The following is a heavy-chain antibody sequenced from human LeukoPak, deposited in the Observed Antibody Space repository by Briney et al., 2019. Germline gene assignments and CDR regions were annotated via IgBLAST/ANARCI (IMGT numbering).Heavy chain of an antibody. Sequence: SETLSLTCTVSGGSISSYYWSWIRQPAGKGLEWIGRIYTSGSTNYNPSLKSRVTMSVDTSQNHFSLKLSSVTAADTAVYYCARHQASSGSPRFDSRGQGSLVTVSS. CDR1: GGSISSYY. V-gene: IGHV4-4*07. CDR3: ARHQASSGSPRFDS. CDR2: IYTSGST. D-gene: IGHD3-10*01. J-gene: IGHJ4*02.